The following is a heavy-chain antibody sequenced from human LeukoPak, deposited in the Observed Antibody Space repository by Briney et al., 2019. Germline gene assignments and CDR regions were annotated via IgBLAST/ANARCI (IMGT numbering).Heavy chain of an antibody. CDR3: ARVYSSGWNWFDP. J-gene: IGHJ5*02. CDR1: RFTFRDYS. CDR2: ISSSGTTI. Sequence: PGGSLRLSCAASRFTFRDYSMSWIRQPPGKGLEWISYISSSGTTIYYADSVKGRFTISRDNAKNSLYLEMDSLRAEDTAVYHCARVYSSGWNWFDPWGQGTLVTVSS. D-gene: IGHD6-19*01. V-gene: IGHV3-11*01.